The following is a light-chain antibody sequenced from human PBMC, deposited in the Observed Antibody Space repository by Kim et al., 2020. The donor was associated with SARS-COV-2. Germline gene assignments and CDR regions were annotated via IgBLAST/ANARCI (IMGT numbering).Light chain of an antibody. J-gene: IGLJ1*01. CDR3: MIYYGGVYV. Sequence: PVGTVPSPCASSTGEVTSYFYPNWFQQTPGQPPRALIYGTSNRHSWTPARFSGSLLGGKAALTLSGVQPEDEAEYYCMIYYGGVYVFGTGTEVTVL. V-gene: IGLV7-43*01. CDR1: TGEVTSYFY. CDR2: GTS.